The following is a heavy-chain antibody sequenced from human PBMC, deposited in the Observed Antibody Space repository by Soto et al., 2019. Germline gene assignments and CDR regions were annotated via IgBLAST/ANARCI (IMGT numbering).Heavy chain of an antibody. CDR2: IYHSGST. CDR3: ARVPFDY. J-gene: IGHJ4*02. V-gene: IGHV4-30-2*01. Sequence: LSLTCAVSGGSISSGGYSWSWIRQPPGKGLEWIGYIYHSGSTYYNPSLKSRVTISVDRSKNQFSLKLSSVTAADTAVYYCARVPFDYWGQGTLVTVSS. CDR1: GGSISSGGYS.